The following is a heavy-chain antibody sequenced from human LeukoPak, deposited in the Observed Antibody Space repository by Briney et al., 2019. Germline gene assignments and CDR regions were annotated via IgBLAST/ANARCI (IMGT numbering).Heavy chain of an antibody. Sequence: QPGGSLRLSCAASGFTFSSYWMSWVRQAPGKGLEWVANIKEDGSEKYYVDSVKGRSTISRDNAKKSLYLQMNNLRAEDTAVYYCARDPYGDNWFDPWGQGTLVTVSS. CDR1: GFTFSSYW. V-gene: IGHV3-7*01. CDR3: ARDPYGDNWFDP. CDR2: IKEDGSEK. J-gene: IGHJ5*02. D-gene: IGHD4-17*01.